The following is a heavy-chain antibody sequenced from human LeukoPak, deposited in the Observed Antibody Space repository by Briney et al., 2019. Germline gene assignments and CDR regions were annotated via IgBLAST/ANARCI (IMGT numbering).Heavy chain of an antibody. J-gene: IGHJ4*02. CDR1: GFIFSNYA. CDR2: IGGRGGNI. V-gene: IGHV3-23*01. Sequence: AGGSLRLSCAASGFIFSNYAMIWVRQAPGKGLEWVSTIGGRGGNIYYAESVKGRFTISRDNSKNTLFLQMNSLRADDTAVYYCAKATREDTAMGIDYWGQGTLVTVSS. D-gene: IGHD5-18*01. CDR3: AKATREDTAMGIDY.